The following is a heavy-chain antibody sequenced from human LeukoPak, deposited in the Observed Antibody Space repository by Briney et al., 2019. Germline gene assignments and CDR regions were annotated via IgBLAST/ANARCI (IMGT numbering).Heavy chain of an antibody. CDR1: GFTFSSYE. CDR3: ASGRYCSSTSCWYYYGMDV. CDR2: ISSSGSTI. Sequence: PGGSLRLSCAASGFTFSSYEMNWVRQAPGRGLEWVSYISSSGSTIYYADSVKGRFTISRDNAKNSLYLQMNSLRAEDTAVYYCASGRYCSSTSCWYYYGMDVWGQGTTVTVSS. V-gene: IGHV3-48*03. D-gene: IGHD2-2*01. J-gene: IGHJ6*02.